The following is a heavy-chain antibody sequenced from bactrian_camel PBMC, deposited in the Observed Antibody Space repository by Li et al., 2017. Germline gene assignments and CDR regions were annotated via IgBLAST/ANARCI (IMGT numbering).Heavy chain of an antibody. CDR3: AANKLAAVILDY. CDR1: GLTFDDYA. CDR2: VDKDGNA. D-gene: IGHD7*01. V-gene: IGHV3-1*01. Sequence: DVQLVESGGGLVQAGGSLRLSCTASGLTFDDYAMAWHRQSPGNECELVSTVDKDGNAYFADSVKGRFTISRDNAKNMLYLQMNSLKSEDTALYYCAANKLAAVILDYWGQGTQVTVS. J-gene: IGHJ4*01.